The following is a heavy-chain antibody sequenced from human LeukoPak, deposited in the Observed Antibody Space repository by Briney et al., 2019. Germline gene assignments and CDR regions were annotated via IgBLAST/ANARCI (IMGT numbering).Heavy chain of an antibody. J-gene: IGHJ4*02. CDR2: IWYDGSNK. V-gene: IGHV3-33*08. D-gene: IGHD3-22*01. Sequence: GGSLRLSCTASGLTLSNYWMIWIRQAPGKGLEWVAVIWYDGSNKYCADSVKGRFTISRDNSKNTLYLQMNSLRAEDTAVYYCARKHYYDSSGPDYWGQGTLVTVSS. CDR3: ARKHYYDSSGPDY. CDR1: GLTLSNYW.